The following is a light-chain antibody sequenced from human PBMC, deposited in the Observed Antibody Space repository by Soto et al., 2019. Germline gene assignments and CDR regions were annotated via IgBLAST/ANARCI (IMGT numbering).Light chain of an antibody. Sequence: EIVLTQSPGTLSLSPGERATLSCRASESVNSDYLGWFQQKPGQAPRLLISGASTRATGIPDRFSGSGSGTDFTLTISRLEPEDFAVYYCHHYGGSPITFGQGTRLDIK. J-gene: IGKJ5*01. CDR2: GAS. CDR1: ESVNSDY. CDR3: HHYGGSPIT. V-gene: IGKV3-20*01.